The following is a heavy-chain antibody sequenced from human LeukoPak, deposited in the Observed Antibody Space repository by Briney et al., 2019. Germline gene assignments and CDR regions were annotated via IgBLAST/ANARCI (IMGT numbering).Heavy chain of an antibody. CDR3: ARFAGYSSSWPLDY. Sequence: GGSPRLSCAASGFTFSTYGMHWVRQAPGKGLEWVAVIWYDGSNKYYADSVKGRFTISRDNSKNTLYLQMNSLRAEDTAVYYCARFAGYSSSWPLDYWGQGTLVTVSS. D-gene: IGHD6-13*01. V-gene: IGHV3-33*01. CDR2: IWYDGSNK. J-gene: IGHJ4*02. CDR1: GFTFSTYG.